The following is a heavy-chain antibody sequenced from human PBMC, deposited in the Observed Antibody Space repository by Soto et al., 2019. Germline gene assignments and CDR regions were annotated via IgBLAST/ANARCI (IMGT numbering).Heavy chain of an antibody. V-gene: IGHV4-34*01. CDR3: FPSLRDYGMDV. Sequence: PSETLSLTCAVYGGSFSGYYWSWIRQPPGKGLEWIGEINHSGSTNYNPSLKSRVTISVDTSKNQFSLKLSSVTAADTAVYYCFPSLRDYGMDVWGQGTTVTVSS. D-gene: IGHD3-9*01. CDR1: GGSFSGYY. J-gene: IGHJ6*02. CDR2: INHSGST.